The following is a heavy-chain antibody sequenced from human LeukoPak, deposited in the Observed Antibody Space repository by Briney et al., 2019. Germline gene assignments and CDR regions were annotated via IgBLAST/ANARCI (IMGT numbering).Heavy chain of an antibody. J-gene: IGHJ3*02. CDR1: GYTFTGYY. Sequence: ASVKVSCKASGYTFTGYYMHWVRQAPGQGLEWMGWINSNSGGTNYAQKFQGRVTMTRDTSISTAYMELSRLRSDDTAVYYCARDRVVGATDAFDIWGQGTTVTVSS. V-gene: IGHV1-2*02. D-gene: IGHD1-26*01. CDR2: INSNSGGT. CDR3: ARDRVVGATDAFDI.